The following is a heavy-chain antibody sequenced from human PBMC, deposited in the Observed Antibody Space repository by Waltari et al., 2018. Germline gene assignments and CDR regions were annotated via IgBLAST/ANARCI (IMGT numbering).Heavy chain of an antibody. CDR2: IKQDGTEK. CDR3: ARDEMHRTTWYHF. CDR1: GFTFSTYS. J-gene: IGHJ4*02. D-gene: IGHD6-13*01. V-gene: IGHV3-7*04. Sequence: EVQLVKSGGGLVQPGGSLRLSCAVSGFTFSTYSMTWVRQAPGKGREGVANIKQDGTEKDYVESVKGRFSISRDNGKNLLYLNMNSLRADDTAVYYCARDEMHRTTWYHFWGQGTQVTVSS.